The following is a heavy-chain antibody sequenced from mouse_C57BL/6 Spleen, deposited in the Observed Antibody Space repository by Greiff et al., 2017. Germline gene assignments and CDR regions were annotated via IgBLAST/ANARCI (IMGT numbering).Heavy chain of an antibody. CDR1: GYTFTSYT. Sequence: QVQLQQSGAELARPGASVKMSCKASGYTFTSYTMHWVKQRPGQGLEWIGYIKPSSGYTKYNQKFKDKATLTADKSSSTAYMQLSSLTSEDSAVYYCAREEVIYGNLRRGYAMDYWGQGTSVTVSS. V-gene: IGHV1-4*01. CDR2: IKPSSGYT. CDR3: AREEVIYGNLRRGYAMDY. D-gene: IGHD2-1*01. J-gene: IGHJ4*01.